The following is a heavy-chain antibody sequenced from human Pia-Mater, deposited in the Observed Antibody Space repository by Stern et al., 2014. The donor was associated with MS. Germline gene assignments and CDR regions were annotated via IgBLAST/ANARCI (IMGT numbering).Heavy chain of an antibody. V-gene: IGHV1-2*06. CDR2: VNPKSGGQ. J-gene: IGHJ4*02. Sequence: QVQLVESGAEVKKPGASVKVSCKASGYTFTGFYMHWVRQAPGQGLEGMVRVNPKSGGQNYEQKFPGRVTMTKDKHISTAYLELSRLRSDDTAVYYCARWGSTVTNYYFDYWGQGTLVTVSS. CDR3: ARWGSTVTNYYFDY. CDR1: GYTFTGFY. D-gene: IGHD4-17*01.